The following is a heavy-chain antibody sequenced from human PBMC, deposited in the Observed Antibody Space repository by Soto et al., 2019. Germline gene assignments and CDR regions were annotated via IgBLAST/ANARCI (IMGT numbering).Heavy chain of an antibody. CDR3: ARGGRRLRLPMYGLYV. D-gene: IGHD4-17*01. V-gene: IGHV1-2*02. CDR2: INPNSGGT. J-gene: IGHJ6*02. CDR1: GYTFTGYY. Sequence: ASVKVSCKASGYTFTGYYMHWVRQAPGQGLEWMGWINPNSGGTNYAQKFQGRVTMTRDTSISTAYLELSRLRSDDTAVYYCARGGRRLRLPMYGLYVWGQGTTVTVSS.